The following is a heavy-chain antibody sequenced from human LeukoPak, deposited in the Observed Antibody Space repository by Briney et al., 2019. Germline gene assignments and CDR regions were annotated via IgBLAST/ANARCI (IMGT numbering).Heavy chain of an antibody. V-gene: IGHV3-7*01. CDR2: IKQDGSEK. J-gene: IGHJ6*03. CDR1: GFTCSSYW. Sequence: GGSLRLSCAASGFTCSSYWMSWVRQAPGKGLEWVANIKQDGSEKYYVDSVKGRFTISRDNAKNSLYLQMNSLRAEDTAVYYCARGILDDFWSGYLYYYYYMDVWGKGTTVTVSS. D-gene: IGHD3-3*01. CDR3: ARGILDDFWSGYLYYYYYMDV.